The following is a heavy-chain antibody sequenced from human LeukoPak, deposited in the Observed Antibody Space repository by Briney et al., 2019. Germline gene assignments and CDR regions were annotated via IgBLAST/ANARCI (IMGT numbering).Heavy chain of an antibody. CDR1: GGSISSYY. D-gene: IGHD6-13*01. Sequence: PSETLSLTCTVSGGSISSYYWSWIRQPPGKGLEWIGYIYYSGSTNYNPSHKSRVTISVDTSKNQFSLKLSSVTAADTAVYYCAITEEDSSSWFSFDYWGQGTLVTVSS. J-gene: IGHJ4*02. CDR2: IYYSGST. V-gene: IGHV4-59*08. CDR3: AITEEDSSSWFSFDY.